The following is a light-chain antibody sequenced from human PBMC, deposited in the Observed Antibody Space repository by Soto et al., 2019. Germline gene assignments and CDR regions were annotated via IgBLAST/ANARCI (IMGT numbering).Light chain of an antibody. CDR1: QSISSY. Sequence: DIQMTQSPSSLSASVGDRVTMTFRASQSISSYLNWYQQKPGKAPKLLIYAASSLQSGVPSRFSGSGSGTDFTLTISSLQPDDFATYYCQQYNSYWTFGQGTKVDI. V-gene: IGKV1-39*01. CDR3: QQYNSYWT. CDR2: AAS. J-gene: IGKJ1*01.